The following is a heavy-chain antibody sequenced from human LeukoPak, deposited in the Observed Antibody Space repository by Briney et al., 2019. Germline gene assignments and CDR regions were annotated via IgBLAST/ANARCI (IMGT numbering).Heavy chain of an antibody. V-gene: IGHV5-51*01. CDR2: IYPGDSDT. D-gene: IGHD2-8*01. CDR1: GYSFTSYW. CDR3: ARQPEANGFSRAYFDY. J-gene: IGHJ4*02. Sequence: GESLKISCKGSGYSFTSYWIGWVRQMPGKGLEWMGIIYPGDSDTRYSPSFQGQVTISADKSISTAYLQWSSLKASDTAMYYCARQPEANGFSRAYFDYWGQGTLVTVSS.